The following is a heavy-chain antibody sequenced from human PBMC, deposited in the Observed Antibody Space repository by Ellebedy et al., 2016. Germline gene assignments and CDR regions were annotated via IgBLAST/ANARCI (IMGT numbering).Heavy chain of an antibody. CDR3: ATLTIPGGSDF. Sequence: SETLSLXCVVSGGSINNGGYSWSFIRQPPGKGLEWIGYIYQSGTTYYHPSLKSRVIMSIDTSKNQFSLDLNSVTAADTAVYYCATLTIPGGSDFWGQGTLVTVSS. CDR1: GGSINNGGYS. D-gene: IGHD3-3*01. V-gene: IGHV4-30-2*01. J-gene: IGHJ4*02. CDR2: IYQSGTT.